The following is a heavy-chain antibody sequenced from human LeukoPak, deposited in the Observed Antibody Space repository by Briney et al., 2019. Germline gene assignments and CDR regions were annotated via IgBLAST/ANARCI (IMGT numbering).Heavy chain of an antibody. CDR1: GFTFSSYA. CDR2: TSGSGGST. V-gene: IGHV3-23*01. J-gene: IGHJ4*02. D-gene: IGHD3-10*01. Sequence: QPGGSLRLSCAASGFTFSSYAMSWVRQAPGKGLEWVSATSGSGGSTYYADSVKGRFTISRDNSKNTLYLQMNSLRAEDTAVYYCASRYYYGSGSYYNPFDYWGQGTLVTVSS. CDR3: ASRYYYGSGSYYNPFDY.